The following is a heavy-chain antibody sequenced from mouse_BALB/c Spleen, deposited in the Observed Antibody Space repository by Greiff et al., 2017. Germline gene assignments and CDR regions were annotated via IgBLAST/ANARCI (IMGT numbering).Heavy chain of an antibody. Sequence: QLQQSGAELVKPGASVKLSCTASGFNIKDTYMHWVKQRPEQGLEWIGRIDPANGNTKYDPKFQGKATITADTSSNTAYLQLSSLTSEDTAVYYCARYYYGSSNAMDYWGQGTSVTVSS. CDR2: IDPANGNT. D-gene: IGHD1-1*01. CDR1: GFNIKDTY. V-gene: IGHV14-3*02. CDR3: ARYYYGSSNAMDY. J-gene: IGHJ4*01.